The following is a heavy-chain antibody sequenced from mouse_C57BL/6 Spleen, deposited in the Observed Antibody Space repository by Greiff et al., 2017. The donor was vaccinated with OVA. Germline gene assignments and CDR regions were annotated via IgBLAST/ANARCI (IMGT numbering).Heavy chain of an antibody. CDR2: IDPSDSET. CDR3: ARRWLLEYFDV. CDR1: GYTFTSYW. J-gene: IGHJ1*03. Sequence: QQSCTASGYTFTSYWMPWVTQRPIHGLEWIGNIDPSDSETHYNQKFKDKATLTVDKSSSTAYMQLSSLTSEDSAVYYCARRWLLEYFDVWGTGTTVTVSS. V-gene: IGHV1-52*01. D-gene: IGHD2-3*01.